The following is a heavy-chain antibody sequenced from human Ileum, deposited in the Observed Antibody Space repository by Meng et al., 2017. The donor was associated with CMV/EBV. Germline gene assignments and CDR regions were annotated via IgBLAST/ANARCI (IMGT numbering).Heavy chain of an antibody. Sequence: ASVKVSCKASGYTFTSYDINWVRQATGQGLEWMGWMNPNSGNTGYAQKFQGRVTITRNTSISTAYMELSSLRSEDTAVYYCAIGPNVLLWFGEYYYGMDVWGQGTTVTVSS. V-gene: IGHV1-8*03. CDR2: MNPNSGNT. CDR3: AIGPNVLLWFGEYYYGMDV. J-gene: IGHJ6*02. CDR1: GYTFTSYD. D-gene: IGHD3-10*01.